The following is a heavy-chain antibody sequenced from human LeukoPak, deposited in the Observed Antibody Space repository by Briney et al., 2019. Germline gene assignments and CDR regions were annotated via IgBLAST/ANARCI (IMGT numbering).Heavy chain of an antibody. V-gene: IGHV3-66*01. CDR2: ISSGGSP. J-gene: IGHJ4*02. CDR3: ARGGPFTGTISTPMASDY. D-gene: IGHD1-7*01. Sequence: PGGSLRLSCAASGFTVSSTYMSWVRQAPGKGLEWVSVISSGGSPFYADSVKGRFTISRDISKNTVYLQMNSLRAEDTAVYHCARGGPFTGTISTPMASDYWGQGILVTVSS. CDR1: GFTVSSTY.